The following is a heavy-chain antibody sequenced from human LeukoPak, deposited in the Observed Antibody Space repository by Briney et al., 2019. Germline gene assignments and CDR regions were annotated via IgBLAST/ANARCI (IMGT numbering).Heavy chain of an antibody. CDR2: ISGYNDDT. J-gene: IGHJ4*02. V-gene: IGHV1-18*01. CDR3: ARDTARTTTAGGPDY. Sequence: ASVKVSCKASGYTFASYGIDWVRQAPGQGLEWMGWISGYNDDTYYAQNLQGRVTMTTDTSTSTAYMELRSLTSDDTALYYCARDTARTTTAGGPDYWGQGTLATVSS. CDR1: GYTFASYG. D-gene: IGHD6-13*01.